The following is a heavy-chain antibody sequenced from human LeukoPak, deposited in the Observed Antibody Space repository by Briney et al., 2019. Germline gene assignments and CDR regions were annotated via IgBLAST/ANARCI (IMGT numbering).Heavy chain of an antibody. D-gene: IGHD3-22*01. CDR3: ARDLRYYYDSSGYPDY. V-gene: IGHV3-74*01. CDR2: INSDGSDT. J-gene: IGHJ4*02. Sequence: PGGSLRLSCAASGFTFSSYWMHWVRQAPGKGLVWPSRINSDGSDTSYADSVKGRFTISRDNAKNTLYPQISSLRAEDTALYYCARDLRYYYDSSGYPDYWGQGTLVTVSS. CDR1: GFTFSSYW.